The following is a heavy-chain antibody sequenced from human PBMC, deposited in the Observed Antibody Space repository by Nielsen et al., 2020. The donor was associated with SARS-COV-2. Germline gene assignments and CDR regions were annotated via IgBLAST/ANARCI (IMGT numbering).Heavy chain of an antibody. Sequence: SLKISCAASGFTFDDYAMHWVRQAPGKGLEWVSGISWNSGSIGYADSVKGRFTISRDNAKNSLYLQMNSLRAEDTALYYCAKDIVSGYYDSSGYFTFDPWGQGTLVTVSS. CDR2: ISWNSGSI. CDR1: GFTFDDYA. CDR3: AKDIVSGYYDSSGYFTFDP. D-gene: IGHD3-22*01. J-gene: IGHJ5*02. V-gene: IGHV3-9*01.